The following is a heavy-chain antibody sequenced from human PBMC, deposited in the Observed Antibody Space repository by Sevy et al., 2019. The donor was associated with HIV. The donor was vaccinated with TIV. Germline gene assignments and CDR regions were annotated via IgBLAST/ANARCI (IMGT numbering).Heavy chain of an antibody. J-gene: IGHJ4*02. D-gene: IGHD1-26*01. Sequence: ETLSFTCTVSGGSITSLYWNWIRQPPGKGREWIANIYYNGHINYNPSLKSRVTLSLDTSKNQFSLRLSSVTAADTAMYYCAGENAWGRGYSWGQGTLVTVSS. CDR1: GGSITSLY. CDR2: IYYNGHI. CDR3: AGENAWGRGYS. V-gene: IGHV4-59*08.